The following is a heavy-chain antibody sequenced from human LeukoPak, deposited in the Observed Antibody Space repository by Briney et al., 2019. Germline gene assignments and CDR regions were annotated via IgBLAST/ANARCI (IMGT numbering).Heavy chain of an antibody. Sequence: SETLSLTCTVSGGSISSGGYHWSWIRQHPGKGLEWIGYIYYSGSTYYNPSLKSRVTISVDTSKNQFSLKLSSVTAADTAVYYCARDGGGYCSSTSCNWFDPWGQGTLVTVSS. CDR1: GGSISSGGYH. D-gene: IGHD2-2*01. CDR2: IYYSGST. CDR3: ARDGGGYCSSTSCNWFDP. V-gene: IGHV4-31*03. J-gene: IGHJ5*02.